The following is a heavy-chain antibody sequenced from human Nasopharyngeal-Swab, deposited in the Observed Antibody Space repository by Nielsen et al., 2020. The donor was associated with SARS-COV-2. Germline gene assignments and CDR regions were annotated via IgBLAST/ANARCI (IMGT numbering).Heavy chain of an antibody. CDR3: ARDTTVTSYYYYGMDV. CDR1: GGSISSYY. V-gene: IGHV4-59*01. J-gene: IGHJ6*02. Sequence: SETLSLTRTVSGGSISSYYWSWIRQPPGKGLEWIGYIYYSGSTNYNPSLKSRVTISVDTSKNQFSLKLSSVTAADTAVHYCARDTTVTSYYYYGMDVWGQGTTVTVSS. CDR2: IYYSGST. D-gene: IGHD4-11*01.